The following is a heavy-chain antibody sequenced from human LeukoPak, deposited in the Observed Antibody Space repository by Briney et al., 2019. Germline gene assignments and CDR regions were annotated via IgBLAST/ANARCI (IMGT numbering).Heavy chain of an antibody. CDR1: GGSFSGYY. CDR2: INHSGST. CDR3: ARGRSVCSSTSCYFSYYYGMDV. J-gene: IGHJ6*02. Sequence: PSETLSLTCAVYGGSFSGYYWSWIRQPPGKGLEWIGEINHSGSTNYSPSLKSRVTISVDTSKNQFSLKLSSVTAADTAVYYCARGRSVCSSTSCYFSYYYGMDVWGQGTTVTVSS. D-gene: IGHD2-2*01. V-gene: IGHV4-34*01.